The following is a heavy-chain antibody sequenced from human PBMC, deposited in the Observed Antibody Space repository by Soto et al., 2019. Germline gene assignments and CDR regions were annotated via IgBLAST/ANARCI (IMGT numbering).Heavy chain of an antibody. V-gene: IGHV4-30-2*01. J-gene: IGHJ6*02. Sequence: PSETLSLTCAVSGGSISSGGYSWSWIRQPPGKGLEWIGYIYHSGSTYYNPSLKSRVTISVDRSKNQFSLKLSSVTAADTAVYYCARYDSVYYGMDVWGQGTTVTVSS. CDR3: ARYDSVYYGMDV. D-gene: IGHD3-3*01. CDR1: GGSISSGGYS. CDR2: IYHSGST.